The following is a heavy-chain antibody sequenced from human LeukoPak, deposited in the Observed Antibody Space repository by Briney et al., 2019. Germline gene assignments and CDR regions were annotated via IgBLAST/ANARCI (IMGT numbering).Heavy chain of an antibody. D-gene: IGHD2-15*01. V-gene: IGHV4-59*01. CDR2: IYYSGST. Sequence: SETLSLTCTVSGGSISSYYWSWIRQPPGKGLEWIGYIYYSGSTNYNPSLKSRVTISVDTSKNQFSLKLSSVTAADTAVYYCARGDRLRKMSWFDPWGQGTLVTVSS. CDR3: ARGDRLRKMSWFDP. CDR1: GGSISSYY. J-gene: IGHJ5*02.